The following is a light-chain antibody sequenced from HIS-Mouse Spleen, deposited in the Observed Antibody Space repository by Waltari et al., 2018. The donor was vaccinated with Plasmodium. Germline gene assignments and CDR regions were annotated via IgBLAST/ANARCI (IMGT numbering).Light chain of an antibody. CDR3: CSYAGSSTYV. V-gene: IGLV2-23*01. CDR1: SSDVGSYNL. Sequence: QSALTQPASVSGSPGQSITISCPGTSSDVGSYNLVPWYKQHQGKAPKLMIYEGSKRPSGVSNRCSGSKSGNTASLTISGLQAEDEADYYCCSYAGSSTYVFGTGTKVTVL. CDR2: EGS. J-gene: IGLJ1*01.